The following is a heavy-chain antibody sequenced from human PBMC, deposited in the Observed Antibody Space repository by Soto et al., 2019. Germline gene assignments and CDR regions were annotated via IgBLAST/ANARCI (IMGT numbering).Heavy chain of an antibody. Sequence: PSETLSLTCTVSGGSISSYYWSWIRQPPGKGLEWIGYIYYSGSTNYNPSLKSRVTISVDTSKNQFSLKLSSVTAADTAVYYCARDQGNYYDSSGPNWAGSYYYYYGMDVWGQGTTVTVSS. CDR2: IYYSGST. V-gene: IGHV4-59*01. CDR3: ARDQGNYYDSSGPNWAGSYYYYYGMDV. D-gene: IGHD3-22*01. CDR1: GGSISSYY. J-gene: IGHJ6*02.